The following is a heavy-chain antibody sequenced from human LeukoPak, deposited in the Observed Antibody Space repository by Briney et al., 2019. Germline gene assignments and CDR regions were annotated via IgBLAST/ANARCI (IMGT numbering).Heavy chain of an antibody. Sequence: SETLSLTCAVYGGSFSGYYWSWIRQPPGKGLEWIGEINHSGSTNYNPSLKSRVTISVDTSKNQFSLKLSSVTAADTAVYCCARGRIQLWSRDYYYGMDVWGQGTTVTVSS. CDR1: GGSFSGYY. CDR2: INHSGST. D-gene: IGHD5-18*01. V-gene: IGHV4-34*01. J-gene: IGHJ6*02. CDR3: ARGRIQLWSRDYYYGMDV.